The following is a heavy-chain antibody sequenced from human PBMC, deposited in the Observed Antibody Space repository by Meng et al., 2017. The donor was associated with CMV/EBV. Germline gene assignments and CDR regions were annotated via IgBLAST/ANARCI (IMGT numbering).Heavy chain of an antibody. D-gene: IGHD6-6*01. CDR1: GYTFTSYY. J-gene: IGHJ5*02. CDR3: ARDVSSSVLVSWFDP. CDR2: ISPNSGGT. Sequence: ASVKVSCKASGYTFTSYYMHWVRQVPGQGLEWMGWISPNSGGTNYAQKFQGRVTMTRDTSISTAYMELSRLRSDDTAVYYCARDVSSSVLVSWFDPWGQGTLVTVSS. V-gene: IGHV1-2*02.